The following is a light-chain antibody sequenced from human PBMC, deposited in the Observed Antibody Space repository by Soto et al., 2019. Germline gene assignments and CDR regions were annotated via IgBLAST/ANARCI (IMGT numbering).Light chain of an antibody. Sequence: EIVLTQSTGTLSLSPGERATLSCRASQSVTSNLAWYQHKVGQAPRLLIYEASNRVTGTPARFSGSGSGTDFTLTISSLEPEDFAVYYCQQRSNWPLTFGGGTKVEIK. CDR3: QQRSNWPLT. CDR2: EAS. CDR1: QSVTSN. V-gene: IGKV3-11*01. J-gene: IGKJ4*01.